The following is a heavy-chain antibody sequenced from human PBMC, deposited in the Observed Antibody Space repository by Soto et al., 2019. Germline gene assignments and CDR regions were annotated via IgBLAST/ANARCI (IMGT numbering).Heavy chain of an antibody. CDR3: SRLVEDCCSTSCYLVYYYAMDV. Sequence: QVQLQESGPGLVKPSQTLSLTCSVSGGSISSGGYYWSWIRQHPGKGLEWIGYIYYSGRTFYNPSLNSRVSISVDTSKNLFSLKLSSVTAADAGVYYCSRLVEDCCSTSCYLVYYYAMDVSGQGTTVTVSS. D-gene: IGHD2-2*01. CDR1: GGSISSGGYY. V-gene: IGHV4-31*03. J-gene: IGHJ6*02. CDR2: IYYSGRT.